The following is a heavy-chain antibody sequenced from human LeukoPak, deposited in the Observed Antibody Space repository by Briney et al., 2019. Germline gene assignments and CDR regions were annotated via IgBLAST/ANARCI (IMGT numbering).Heavy chain of an antibody. CDR2: SIRSSDVI. J-gene: IGHJ6*03. CDR3: ARVSLYHYYMDV. CDR1: GVTVSSNS. V-gene: IGHV3-48*01. Sequence: GGSLRLSCVVSGVTVSSNSMTWVRQAPGKGLEWVSYSIRSSDVIYYADSVKGRFTVSRDNAGNSLFLQMNSLRAEDMAVYYCARVSLYHYYMDVWGKGTTVTVSS.